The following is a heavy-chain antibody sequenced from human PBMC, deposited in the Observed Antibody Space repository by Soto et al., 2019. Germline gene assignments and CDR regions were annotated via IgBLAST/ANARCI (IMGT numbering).Heavy chain of an antibody. CDR1: GGSISSYY. J-gene: IGHJ5*02. CDR3: ARLTYYDFWSPLNCFDP. V-gene: IGHV4-59*01. CDR2: IYYSGST. Sequence: SETLSLTCTVSGGSISSYYWSWIRQPPGKGLEWIGYIYYSGSTNYNPSLKSRVTISVDTSKNQFSLKLSSVTAADTAVYYCARLTYYDFWSPLNCFDPSCPGTLVTLSS. D-gene: IGHD3-3*01.